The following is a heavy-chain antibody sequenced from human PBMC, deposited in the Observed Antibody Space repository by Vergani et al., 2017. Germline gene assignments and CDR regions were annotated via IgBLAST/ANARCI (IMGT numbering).Heavy chain of an antibody. J-gene: IGHJ6*03. D-gene: IGHD1-26*01. Sequence: EVQLLESGGGLAQPGGSLRLSCAASGFTFRNYAMTWVRQAPGKGLEWVSIISDNGGTTYYADSVKGRFAMSRDNSKNTVYVQMNNLKPEDTAVYYCAKGGVGADTRYYYMDVWGKGTTVTVSS. CDR3: AKGGVGADTRYYYMDV. V-gene: IGHV3-23*01. CDR1: GFTFRNYA. CDR2: ISDNGGTT.